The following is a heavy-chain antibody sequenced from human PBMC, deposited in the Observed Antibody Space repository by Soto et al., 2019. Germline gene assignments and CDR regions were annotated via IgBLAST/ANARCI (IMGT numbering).Heavy chain of an antibody. CDR3: AREGPNHRLS. J-gene: IGHJ5*02. Sequence: GASVKVSCKASADTFTSYGFSWVRQAPGQGVEWMGWITAYNGNTKYAQKLQGRVTMTTDTSTSTAYMELRSRRSDDTAVYYCAREGPNHRLSWGQGALVTVSS. CDR1: ADTFTSYG. V-gene: IGHV1-18*01. D-gene: IGHD3-16*02. CDR2: ITAYNGNT.